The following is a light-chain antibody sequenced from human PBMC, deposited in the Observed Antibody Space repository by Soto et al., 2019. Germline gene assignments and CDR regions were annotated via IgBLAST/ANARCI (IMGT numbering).Light chain of an antibody. CDR3: SSFTSSSTQV. CDR2: EVN. J-gene: IGLJ3*02. Sequence: QPVLTQPASVSGSLGQSITISCTGTSSDVGGYNYVSWYQQHPGKVPKLMIYEVNNRPSGVSNRFSGSKSANTASLTISGLQADDEADYYCSSFTSSSTQVFGGGTKVTVL. CDR1: SSDVGGYNY. V-gene: IGLV2-14*01.